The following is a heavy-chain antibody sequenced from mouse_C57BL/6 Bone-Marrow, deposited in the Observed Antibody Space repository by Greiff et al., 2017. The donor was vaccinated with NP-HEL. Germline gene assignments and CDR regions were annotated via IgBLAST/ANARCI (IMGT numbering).Heavy chain of an antibody. CDR3: ARYNWGLFDY. CDR1: GFTFSDYY. CDR2: ISNGGGST. Sequence: EVKLVESGGGLVQPGGSLKLSCAASGFTFSDYYMYWVRQTPEKRLEWVAYISNGGGSTYYPDTVKGRFTISRDNAKNTLYLQMSRLKSEDTAKYYCARYNWGLFDYWGQGTTLTVSS. V-gene: IGHV5-12*01. D-gene: IGHD4-1*02. J-gene: IGHJ2*01.